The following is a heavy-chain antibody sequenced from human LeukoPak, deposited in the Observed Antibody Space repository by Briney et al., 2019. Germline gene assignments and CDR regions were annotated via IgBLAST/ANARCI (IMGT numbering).Heavy chain of an antibody. CDR2: ISGSGGST. D-gene: IGHD1-26*01. J-gene: IGHJ4*02. CDR3: ASQESGRGGSYNFGY. V-gene: IGHV3-23*01. CDR1: GFTFSSYA. Sequence: PGGSLRLSCAASGFTFSSYAMSWVRQAPGKGLEWVSAISGSGGSTYYADSEKGRFTISRDNSKNTRYLQMNSLRAEDTAVYYCASQESGRGGSYNFGYWGQGTLVTVSS.